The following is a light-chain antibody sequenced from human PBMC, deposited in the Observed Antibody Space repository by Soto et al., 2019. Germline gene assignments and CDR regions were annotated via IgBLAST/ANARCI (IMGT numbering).Light chain of an antibody. CDR3: QQYDNLRYT. CDR1: QDIRNY. Sequence: DIQMTQSPSSLSASVGDRVTITCQASQDIRNYLNWYQHQPEKPPKLLIYNASNLETGVPSRFTGSGSGTDFTFTISSLQPGDIGTYYCQQYDNLRYTFGQGTKLESK. CDR2: NAS. V-gene: IGKV1-33*01. J-gene: IGKJ2*01.